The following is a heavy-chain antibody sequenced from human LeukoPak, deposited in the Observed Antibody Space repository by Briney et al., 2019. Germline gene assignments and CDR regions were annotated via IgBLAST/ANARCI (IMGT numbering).Heavy chain of an antibody. Sequence: GASVKVSCKASGGTFSSYAISWVRQAPGQGLEWMGGIIPIFGTANYAQKFQGRVTMTEDTSTDTAYMELSSLGSEDTAVYYCATDLIRLGDYYFDYWGQGTLVTVSS. CDR3: ATDLIRLGDYYFDY. D-gene: IGHD2-21*02. J-gene: IGHJ4*02. CDR1: GGTFSSYA. V-gene: IGHV1-69*06. CDR2: IIPIFGTA.